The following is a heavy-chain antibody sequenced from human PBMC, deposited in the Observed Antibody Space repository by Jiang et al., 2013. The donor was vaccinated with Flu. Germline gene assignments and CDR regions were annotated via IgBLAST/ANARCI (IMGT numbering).Heavy chain of an antibody. D-gene: IGHD5-24*01. CDR2: VHKIGST. CDR1: GASITTGSYY. CDR3: AREAGDGYNV. Sequence: GPGLVKPSQTLSLTCTVSGASITTGSYYWTWIRHPAGKGLQWIGRVHKIGSTDYNSSLKSRVTMSVDTSKNQFSLNLTSVTAADTAIYYCAREAGDGYNVWGQGTLVTVSS. J-gene: IGHJ4*02. V-gene: IGHV4-61*02.